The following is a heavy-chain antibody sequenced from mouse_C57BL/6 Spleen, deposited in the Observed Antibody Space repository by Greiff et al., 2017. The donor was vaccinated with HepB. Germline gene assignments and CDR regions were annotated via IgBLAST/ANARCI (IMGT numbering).Heavy chain of an antibody. CDR3: AREDIRYNGSSYVNFDV. J-gene: IGHJ1*03. D-gene: IGHD1-1*01. CDR1: GYTFTDYN. CDR2: INPNNGGT. V-gene: IGHV1-22*01. Sequence: VQLQQSGPELVKPGASVKMSCKASGYTFTDYNMHWVKQSHGKSLEWIGYINPNNGGTSYNQKFKGKATLTVNKSSSTAYMELRSLTSEDSAVYYCAREDIRYNGSSYVNFDVWGTGTTVTVSS.